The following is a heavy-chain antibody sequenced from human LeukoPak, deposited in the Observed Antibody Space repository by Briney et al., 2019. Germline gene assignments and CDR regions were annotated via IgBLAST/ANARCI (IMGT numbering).Heavy chain of an antibody. J-gene: IGHJ3*02. CDR3: ARRSGYSSGWLDAFDI. D-gene: IGHD6-19*01. CDR1: GGSISSSSYY. Sequence: SETLSLTCTVSGGSISSSSYYWGWIRQPPGRGLEWIGSIYYSGSTYYNPSLKSRVTISVDTSKNQFSLKLSSVTAADTAVYYCARRSGYSSGWLDAFDIWGQGTMVTVSS. CDR2: IYYSGST. V-gene: IGHV4-39*01.